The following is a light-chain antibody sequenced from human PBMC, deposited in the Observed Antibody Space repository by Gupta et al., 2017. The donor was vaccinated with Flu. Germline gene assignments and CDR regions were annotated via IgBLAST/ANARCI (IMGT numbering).Light chain of an antibody. J-gene: IGLJ1*01. CDR3: QSYDSSLSGYV. CDR2: GNT. CDR1: SPNIGAGYN. Sequence: QSVLTQPPSVSGAPGQRVTIPCTGSSPNIGAGYNVQWYQQLPGTAPKLLIYGNTNRPSGVPDRFSGSKSGTSASPAITSASLAITGLQAEDEADYYCQSYDSSLSGYVFGTGTKVTVL. V-gene: IGLV1-40*01.